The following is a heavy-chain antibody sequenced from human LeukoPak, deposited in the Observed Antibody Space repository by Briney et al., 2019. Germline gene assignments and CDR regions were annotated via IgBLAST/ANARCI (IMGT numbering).Heavy chain of an antibody. CDR3: AGDPTTVTKGLEI. D-gene: IGHD4-17*01. J-gene: IGHJ3*02. V-gene: IGHV4-59*11. CDR2: ISYIGST. Sequence: SETLSLTCTVSGGSFSSHYWSWIRQPPGKGLEWIGYISYIGSTNYNPSLKSRVTISVDTSNNQFSLKLSSVTAADAAVYFCAGDPTTVTKGLEIWGQGAMVTVFS. CDR1: GGSFSSHY.